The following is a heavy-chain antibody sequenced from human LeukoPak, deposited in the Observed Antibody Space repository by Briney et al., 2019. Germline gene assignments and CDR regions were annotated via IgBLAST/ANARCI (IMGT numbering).Heavy chain of an antibody. D-gene: IGHD3-22*01. CDR2: MYYTGSH. CDR1: GGSISGYY. V-gene: IGHV4-59*08. CDR3: TRLIYYYDSSAYYYIDY. J-gene: IGHJ4*02. Sequence: SETLSLTCTVSGGSISGYYWSWIRQPPGKGLEWIGYMYYTGSHNYNPSLESRVTVSVDTSKNQFSLKLTPVTAADTAVYYCTRLIYYYDSSAYYYIDYWGQGTLVTVSS.